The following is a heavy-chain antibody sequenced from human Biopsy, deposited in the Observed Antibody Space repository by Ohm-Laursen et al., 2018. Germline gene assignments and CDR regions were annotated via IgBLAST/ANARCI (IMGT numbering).Heavy chain of an antibody. Sequence: SDTLSLTCTVSGDSVSSGSFYWTWIRQPPGQGLEDIGYIYDRGSNANYNPSLESRVTMTVDIHKNQFSLKLSSVTAADTAIYYCARGMRSSGWPYFDSWGQGTLVTVSS. V-gene: IGHV4-61*01. CDR3: ARGMRSSGWPYFDS. CDR2: IYDRGSNA. J-gene: IGHJ4*02. CDR1: GDSVSSGSFY. D-gene: IGHD6-19*01.